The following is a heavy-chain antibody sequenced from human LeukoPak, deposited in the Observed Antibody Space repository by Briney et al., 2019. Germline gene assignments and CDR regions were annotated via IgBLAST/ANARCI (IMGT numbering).Heavy chain of an antibody. D-gene: IGHD5-12*01. J-gene: IGHJ4*02. V-gene: IGHV1-24*01. Sequence: ASVKVSCKASGYTFTGYGISWLRQAPGQGLAPGQGLEWMGGFDPEDGETIYAQKFQGRVTMTEDTSTDTAYMELSSLRSEDTAVYYCATVGIEDTSGPQPSGYWGQGTLVTVSS. CDR2: FDPEDGET. CDR3: ATVGIEDTSGPQPSGY. CDR1: GYTFTGYG.